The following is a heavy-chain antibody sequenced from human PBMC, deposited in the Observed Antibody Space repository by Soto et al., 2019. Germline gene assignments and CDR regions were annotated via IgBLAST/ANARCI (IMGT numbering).Heavy chain of an antibody. CDR1: GFTFKNAW. Sequence: EGQLVESGGGLVEPGETLRLSCAASGFTFKNAWMSWVRQAPGKGLEWVGRINSWSDGGTTDYGAPVKGRFSISRDDAKNTLSLQMNSLRTEDTAVYYCTAGTTVAKYYFDFWGQGTLVTVSS. D-gene: IGHD1-1*01. CDR3: TAGTTVAKYYFDF. J-gene: IGHJ4*02. CDR2: INSWSDGGTT. V-gene: IGHV3-15*01.